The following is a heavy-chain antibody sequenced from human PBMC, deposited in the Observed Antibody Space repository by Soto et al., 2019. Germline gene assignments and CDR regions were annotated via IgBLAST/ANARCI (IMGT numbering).Heavy chain of an antibody. CDR3: ARGVYGSGNYYTGPSAFDI. Sequence: QVQLEQSGAEVQKPGSSVKVSCTAPGGTLSDHGVAWLRQAPGQGLEWMGGTIPVFNTAKYAQKFQGRVTVTADKFTNIAYMELSSLRSEDTAFYFCARGVYGSGNYYTGPSAFDIWGQGTMVIVSP. V-gene: IGHV1-69*06. CDR2: TIPVFNTA. D-gene: IGHD3-10*01. CDR1: GGTLSDHG. J-gene: IGHJ3*02.